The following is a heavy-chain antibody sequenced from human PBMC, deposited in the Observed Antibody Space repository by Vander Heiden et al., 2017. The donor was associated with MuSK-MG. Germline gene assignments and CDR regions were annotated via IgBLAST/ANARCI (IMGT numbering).Heavy chain of an antibody. D-gene: IGHD3-10*01. CDR1: GINFRGSA. CDR3: QRPGADY. CDR2: IRSKANNYAT. Sequence: EVQLVESGGGLFQPGGSLKLSCAASGINFRGSAMHWVRQASGKGLEWVGRIRSKANNYATAYAASVKGRFTISRDDSKNTAYLQMNSLKTEDTAVYYCQRPGADYWGQGALVTVSS. J-gene: IGHJ4*02. V-gene: IGHV3-73*02.